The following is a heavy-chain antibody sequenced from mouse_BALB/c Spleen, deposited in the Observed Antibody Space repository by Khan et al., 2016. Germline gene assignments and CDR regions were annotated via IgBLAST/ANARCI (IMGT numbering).Heavy chain of an antibody. CDR2: IWTGGST. CDR3: ANLWLRRGDPY. J-gene: IGHJ3*01. D-gene: IGHD2-2*01. CDR1: GFSLTTYG. V-gene: IGHV2-2*02. Sequence: QVQLKQSGPGLVQPSQSLSITCTVSGFSLTTYGVHWVRQSPGKGLEWLGVIWTGGSTDYNAAFISRLSISKDNSKSQGFFKMNSLQANDTAIYDCANLWLRRGDPYWGQGTLVTVSA.